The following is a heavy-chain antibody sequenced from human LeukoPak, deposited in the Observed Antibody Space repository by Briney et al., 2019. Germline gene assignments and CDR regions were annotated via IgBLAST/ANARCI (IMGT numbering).Heavy chain of an antibody. CDR3: ARGTSHDYVWGTFRPY. CDR2: INGDGSTI. V-gene: IGHV3-74*01. CDR1: GFTLSNYW. D-gene: IGHD3-16*02. J-gene: IGHJ4*02. Sequence: PGGSLRLSCAASGFTLSNYWMHWVRQAPGKGLVWVSRINGDGSTINYADPVKGRFTISRDNAKNTLYLQMNSLRAEDTAVYYCARGTSHDYVWGTFRPYWGQGTLVTVSS.